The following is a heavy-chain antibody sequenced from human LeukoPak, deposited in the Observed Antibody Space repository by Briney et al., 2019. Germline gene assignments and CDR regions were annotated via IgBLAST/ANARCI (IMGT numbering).Heavy chain of an antibody. CDR3: AREYYYDSSGYYPGYFDY. CDR1: GFTFSSYA. J-gene: IGHJ4*02. Sequence: PGRSLRLSCAASGFTFSSYAMHWVRQAPGKGLEWVAAISYDGSNKYYADSVKGRFTISRDNSKNTLYLQMNSLRAEDTAVYYCAREYYYDSSGYYPGYFDYWGQGTLVTVSS. D-gene: IGHD3-22*01. V-gene: IGHV3-30-3*01. CDR2: ISYDGSNK.